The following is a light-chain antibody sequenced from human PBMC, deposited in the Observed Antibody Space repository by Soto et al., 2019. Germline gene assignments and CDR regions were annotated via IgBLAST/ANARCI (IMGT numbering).Light chain of an antibody. Sequence: DIQMTQSPSSLSASVGDRVTITCRAIQGIDHSLAWYQQKPGKVPKLLIYSASTLQSEVLSRFSGSGSGNDFTLTITSLQTADVATDYWQENYSVSPVTFRLGSKVD. CDR2: SAS. V-gene: IGKV1-27*01. CDR1: QGIDHS. CDR3: QENYSVSPVT. J-gene: IGKJ3*01.